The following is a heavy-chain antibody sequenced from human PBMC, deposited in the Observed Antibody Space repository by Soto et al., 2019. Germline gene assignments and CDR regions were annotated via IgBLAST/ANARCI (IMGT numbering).Heavy chain of an antibody. J-gene: IGHJ6*02. CDR3: AKEVVIESAGRSHSYYYGLDV. CDR2: ISASGGRT. Sequence: GGSLRLSCAASGFTFSIYAMSWVRQAPGKGLEWVSVISASGGRTYYADSVKGRFTMSRDNSKNTLFLQMNSLRDEDTAIYYCAKEVVIESAGRSHSYYYGLDVWGPGTTVTVSS. V-gene: IGHV3-23*01. CDR1: GFTFSIYA. D-gene: IGHD2-2*01.